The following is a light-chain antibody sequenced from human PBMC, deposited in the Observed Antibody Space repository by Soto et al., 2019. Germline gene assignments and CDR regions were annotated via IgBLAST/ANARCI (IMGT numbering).Light chain of an antibody. Sequence: EIEMTQYPSTLSASVGERVTIPCRTSQGISSWLGCYQQKLAKAPKLLLYDASSLESGVPSRFSGSGSGTEFTLTISSLEPDDFATYYCQHYNCYSLSFGGGTKVDIK. J-gene: IGKJ4*01. CDR1: QGISSW. CDR2: DAS. V-gene: IGKV1-5*01. CDR3: QHYNCYSLS.